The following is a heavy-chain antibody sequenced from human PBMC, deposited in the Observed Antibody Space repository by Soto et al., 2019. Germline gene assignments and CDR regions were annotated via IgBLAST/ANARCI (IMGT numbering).Heavy chain of an antibody. CDR3: ARDQTVAGPTTFDY. J-gene: IGHJ4*02. CDR2: IDIAGSTT. D-gene: IGHD6-19*01. CDR1: GFTFSNYW. Sequence: PGGSLRLSCAASGFTFSNYWMHWVRQTPGKGLVWVSRIDIAGSTTTYADSVKGRFTIFRDNAKNTLYLQMNSLRAEDTAVYYCARDQTVAGPTTFDYCGQGTLVTAPQ. V-gene: IGHV3-74*01.